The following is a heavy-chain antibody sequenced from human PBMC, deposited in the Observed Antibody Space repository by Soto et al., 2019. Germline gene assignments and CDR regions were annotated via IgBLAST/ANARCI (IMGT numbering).Heavy chain of an antibody. V-gene: IGHV4-39*01. D-gene: IGHD6-19*01. Sequence: SETLSLTCTVSDGYISSSSCYWGWIRQPPGKGLEWIGSIFYSGSTYYNPSLKSRVTISVDTSKNQFSLRLISVTAADTALYYCARRYGWLYFDYWGQGSLVTVSS. CDR3: ARRYGWLYFDY. CDR1: DGYISSSSCY. J-gene: IGHJ4*02. CDR2: IFYSGST.